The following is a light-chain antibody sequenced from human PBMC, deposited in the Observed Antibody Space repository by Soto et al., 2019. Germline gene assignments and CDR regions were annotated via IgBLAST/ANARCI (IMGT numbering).Light chain of an antibody. V-gene: IGKV3-15*01. Sequence: EIVMTQSPATLSVSPGERATLSCSASQTVSSNLAWYQHRPGQAPRLLIYGASTRATGIPARFSGSGSGTEFTLTISSLQSEDFAVYYCQQYNNYITFGQGTRLEIK. CDR2: GAS. J-gene: IGKJ5*01. CDR1: QTVSSN. CDR3: QQYNNYIT.